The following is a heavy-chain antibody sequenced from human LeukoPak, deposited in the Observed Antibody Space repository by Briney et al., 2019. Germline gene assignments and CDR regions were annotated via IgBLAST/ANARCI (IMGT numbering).Heavy chain of an antibody. Sequence: SETLSLTCTVSGGSVSSGSYYWSWIRQPPGKGLEWIGYIYYSGSTNYNPSLKSRVTISVDTSKNQFSLKLSSVTAADTAVYYCARLILTGYYVEANSPSIDYWGQGTLVTVSS. D-gene: IGHD3-9*01. V-gene: IGHV4-61*01. CDR1: GGSVSSGSYY. J-gene: IGHJ4*02. CDR2: IYYSGST. CDR3: ARLILTGYYVEANSPSIDY.